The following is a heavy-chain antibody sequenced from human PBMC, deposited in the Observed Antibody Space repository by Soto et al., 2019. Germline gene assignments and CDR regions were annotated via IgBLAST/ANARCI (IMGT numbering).Heavy chain of an antibody. V-gene: IGHV1-2*02. J-gene: IGHJ4*02. CDR3: ASEKTKFDY. CDR1: GYIFTDYY. Sequence: GASVKVSCKTSGYIFTDYYMHWVRQAPGQGLEWMGWINPNSGGTNYAQKFQGRVTMTTDTSISIAYLDLANLTFGDTAVYYCASEKTKFDYWRQGTLVTVSS. CDR2: INPNSGGT.